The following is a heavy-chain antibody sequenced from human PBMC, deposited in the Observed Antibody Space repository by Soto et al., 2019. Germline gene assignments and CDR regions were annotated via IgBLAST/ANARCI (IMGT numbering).Heavy chain of an antibody. V-gene: IGHV4-30-2*01. CDR2: IYHSGST. CDR3: VRNLLTNTYYFDY. J-gene: IGHJ4*02. Sequence: SETLSLTCAVSGGSISSGGYSWSWIRQPPGKGLEWIGYIYHSGSTYYNPSLKSRVTISVDRSKNQFSLKLSSVTAADTAVYYCVRNLLTNTYYFDYWGQGTLVTVSS. CDR1: GGSISSGGYS.